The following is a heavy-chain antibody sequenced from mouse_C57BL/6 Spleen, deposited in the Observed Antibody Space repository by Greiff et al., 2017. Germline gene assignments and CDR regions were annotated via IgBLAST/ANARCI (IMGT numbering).Heavy chain of an antibody. CDR2: ISSGSSTI. CDR3: ARMAAQAHFDY. J-gene: IGHJ2*01. Sequence: DVQLQESGGGLVKPGGSLKLSCAASGFTFSDYGMHWVRQAPEKGLEWVAYISSGSSTIYYADTVKGRFTISRDNAKNTLFLQMTSLRSEDTAMYYCARMAAQAHFDYWGQGTTLTVSS. CDR1: GFTFSDYG. D-gene: IGHD3-2*02. V-gene: IGHV5-17*01.